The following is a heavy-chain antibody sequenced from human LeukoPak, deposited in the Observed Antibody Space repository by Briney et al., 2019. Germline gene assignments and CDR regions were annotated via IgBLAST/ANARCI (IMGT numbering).Heavy chain of an antibody. J-gene: IGHJ4*02. Sequence: SETLSLTCTVSGGSISSGSYYWSWIRQPAGKGREWIGRIYTSGSTNYNPSLKSRVTISVDTSKSQFSLKLSSVTAADTAVYYCARDTSFWSGWYFDYWGQGTLVTVSS. V-gene: IGHV4-61*02. D-gene: IGHD3-3*01. CDR1: GGSISSGSYY. CDR3: ARDTSFWSGWYFDY. CDR2: IYTSGST.